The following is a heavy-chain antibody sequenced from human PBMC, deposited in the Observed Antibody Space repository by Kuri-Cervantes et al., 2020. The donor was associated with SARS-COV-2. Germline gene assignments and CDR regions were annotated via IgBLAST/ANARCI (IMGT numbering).Heavy chain of an antibody. CDR1: GYTFTSYA. Sequence: SVKVSCKASGYTFTSYAISRVRQAPGPGLEWMGGIVPIFGTANYTQKFQGRVTITADKSKSTAYMELSSLRSEDTAVYYFARDSARYIVVMVAATPDAFDIWGQGTMVTVSS. CDR2: IVPIFGTA. V-gene: IGHV1-69*06. CDR3: ARDSARYIVVMVAATPDAFDI. J-gene: IGHJ3*02. D-gene: IGHD2-15*01.